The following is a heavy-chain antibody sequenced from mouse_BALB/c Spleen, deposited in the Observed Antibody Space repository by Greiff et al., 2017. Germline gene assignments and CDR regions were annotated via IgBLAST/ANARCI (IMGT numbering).Heavy chain of an antibody. Sequence: VQLQQSGAELVKPGASVKLSCTASGFTIKDTYMHWVKQRPEQGLEWIGRIDPANGNTKYDPKFQGKATITADTSSNTAYLQLSSLTSEDTAVYYCASCSSYGFAYWGQGTLVTVSA. CDR2: IDPANGNT. CDR3: ASCSSYGFAY. J-gene: IGHJ3*01. D-gene: IGHD1-1*01. CDR1: GFTIKDTY. V-gene: IGHV14-3*02.